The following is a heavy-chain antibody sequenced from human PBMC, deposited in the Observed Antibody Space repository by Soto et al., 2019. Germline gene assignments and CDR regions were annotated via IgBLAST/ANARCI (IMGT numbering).Heavy chain of an antibody. V-gene: IGHV3-30-3*01. Sequence: SLRLSCAASGFTFSSYAMHWVRQAPGKGLEWVAVISYDGSNKYYADSVKGRFTISRDNSKNTLYLQMNSLRAEDTAVYYCARDSYYDYVWGSYRPPGYWGQGTLVTVSS. D-gene: IGHD3-16*02. CDR3: ARDSYYDYVWGSYRPPGY. CDR1: GFTFSSYA. CDR2: ISYDGSNK. J-gene: IGHJ4*02.